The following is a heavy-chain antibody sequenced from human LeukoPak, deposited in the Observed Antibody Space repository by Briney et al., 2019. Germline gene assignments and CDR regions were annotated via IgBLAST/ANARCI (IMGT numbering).Heavy chain of an antibody. Sequence: GRSLRLSCAASGFTFDDYAMHWVRQAPGKGLEWVSGISWNSGSIGYADSVKGRFTISRDNSKNTLYLQMNSLRAEDTAVYYCARVEMATILEIDYWGQGTLVTVSS. J-gene: IGHJ4*02. CDR1: GFTFDDYA. CDR3: ARVEMATILEIDY. CDR2: ISWNSGSI. V-gene: IGHV3-9*01. D-gene: IGHD5-24*01.